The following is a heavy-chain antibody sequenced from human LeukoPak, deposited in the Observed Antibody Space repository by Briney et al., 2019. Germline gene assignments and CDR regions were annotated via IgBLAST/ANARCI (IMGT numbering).Heavy chain of an antibody. CDR3: AKDIGHIVVVPAAIPYYYGMDV. CDR1: GFTFDDYA. Sequence: SLRLSCAASGFTFDDYAMHWVRQAPGKGLEWVSGISWNSGRIGYADSVKGRFTISRDNAKNSLYLQMNSLRAEDTALYYCAKDIGHIVVVPAAIPYYYGMDVWGQGTTVTVSS. J-gene: IGHJ6*02. D-gene: IGHD2-2*01. CDR2: ISWNSGRI. V-gene: IGHV3-9*01.